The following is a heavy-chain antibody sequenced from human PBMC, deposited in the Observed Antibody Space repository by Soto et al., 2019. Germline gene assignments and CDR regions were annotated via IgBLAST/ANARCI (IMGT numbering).Heavy chain of an antibody. V-gene: IGHV1-58*01. D-gene: IGHD1-1*01. J-gene: IGHJ6*02. Sequence: GASVKVSCKSFGFTSSRSGVQWVRQARGQRLEWIGWVVVGSGYTNYAQNFQERVTFTTDMPTTTVYMELSSLRSDDTGVYYCTAPTATTPDYYYGADVWGQGTTVTVSS. CDR1: GFTSSRSG. CDR3: TAPTATTPDYYYGADV. CDR2: VVVGSGYT.